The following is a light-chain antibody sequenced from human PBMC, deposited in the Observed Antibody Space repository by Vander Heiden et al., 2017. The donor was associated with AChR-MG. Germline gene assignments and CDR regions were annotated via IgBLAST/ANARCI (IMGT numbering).Light chain of an antibody. J-gene: IGKJ1*01. CDR1: DNVRTW. Sequence: TITCRASDNVRTWVAWYQQKPGQAPKLLIYKASTLESGVPSRFSGSGSGREFTLTISSLQPDDFGSYFCHQYIAWSFGQGTRVEI. CDR3: HQYIAWS. V-gene: IGKV1-5*03. CDR2: KAS.